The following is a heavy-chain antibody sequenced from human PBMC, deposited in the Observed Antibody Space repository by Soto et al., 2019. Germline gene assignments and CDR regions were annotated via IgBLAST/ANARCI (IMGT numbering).Heavy chain of an antibody. CDR3: AKTSSMYSSSWYRMHY. J-gene: IGHJ4*02. Sequence: PGGSLRLSCAASGFTFSSYGMHWVRQAPGKGLEWVAVISYDGSNKYYADSVKGRFTISRDNSKNTLYLQMNSLRAEDTAVYYCAKTSSMYSSSWYRMHYWGQGTLVTVSS. CDR1: GFTFSSYG. V-gene: IGHV3-30*18. CDR2: ISYDGSNK. D-gene: IGHD6-13*01.